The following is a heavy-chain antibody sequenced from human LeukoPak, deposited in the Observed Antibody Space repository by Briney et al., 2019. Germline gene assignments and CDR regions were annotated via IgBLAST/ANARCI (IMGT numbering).Heavy chain of an antibody. CDR1: GFTFSGSA. V-gene: IGHV3-73*01. D-gene: IGHD2-2*02. Sequence: GGSLRLSCVASGFTFSGSAMHWVRQASGKGLEWVGHIKSRGNSHATASAASLKGRFTISRADSKNTAFLQLNSLQTDDTAMYYCARQSGAAIPFVYWGQGTLVTVAS. CDR2: IKSRGNSHAT. J-gene: IGHJ4*02. CDR3: ARQSGAAIPFVY.